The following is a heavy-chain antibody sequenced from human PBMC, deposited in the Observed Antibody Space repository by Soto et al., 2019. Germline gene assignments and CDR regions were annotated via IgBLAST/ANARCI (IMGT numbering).Heavy chain of an antibody. CDR3: ARDPQDRYYGDYQLYY. D-gene: IGHD4-17*01. Sequence: QVQLVQSGAEVKKPGASVKVSCKASGYTFTSYGFSWVRQAPGQGLEWMGWISVYNGNTNSAQKLQGRVTMTTDTSTSTAYMELRSLRSDDPAVYYCARDPQDRYYGDYQLYYWGPGTLVTVSS. CDR2: ISVYNGNT. CDR1: GYTFTSYG. V-gene: IGHV1-18*01. J-gene: IGHJ4*02.